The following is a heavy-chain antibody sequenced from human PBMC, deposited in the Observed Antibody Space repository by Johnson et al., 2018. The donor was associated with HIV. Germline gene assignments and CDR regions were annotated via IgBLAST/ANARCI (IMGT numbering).Heavy chain of an antibody. CDR2: INSDGSST. Sequence: VQLVESGGGLVQPGGSLRLSCAASGFTVSSYWMHWVRQAPGKGLVWVSRINSDGSSTNYADSVKGRFTISRDNAKNTLYLQMYSLRAEDTAVYYCAREWGVITFGGVIPRNAFDIWGQGTMVTVSS. D-gene: IGHD3-16*02. J-gene: IGHJ3*02. V-gene: IGHV3-74*01. CDR1: GFTVSSYW. CDR3: AREWGVITFGGVIPRNAFDI.